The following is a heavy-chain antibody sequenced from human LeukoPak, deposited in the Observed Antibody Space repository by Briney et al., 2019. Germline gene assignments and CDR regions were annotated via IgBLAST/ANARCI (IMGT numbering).Heavy chain of an antibody. J-gene: IGHJ5*02. CDR3: ARDSAGRQPWVEFDL. D-gene: IGHD5-18*01. CDR2: IYDDGRS. CDR1: GFTVSTTL. V-gene: IGHV3-53*05. Sequence: PGGSLRLSCTVSGFTVSTTLMDWVRQAPGKGLEWVSVIYDDGRSVYADSVRGRFTISRDTSKNMVDLQMNSLRVEGSAVYFCARDSAGRQPWVEFDLWGQGTLVTVSS.